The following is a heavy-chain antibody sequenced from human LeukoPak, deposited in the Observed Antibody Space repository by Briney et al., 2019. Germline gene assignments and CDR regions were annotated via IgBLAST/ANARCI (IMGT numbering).Heavy chain of an antibody. Sequence: SETLSLTCAVYGGSFSGYYWSWIRQPPGKGLEWIGEINHSGSTNYNPSLKSRVTISVDTSKNQFSLKLSSVTAADTAVYYCARVLRFVGFGEELDYWGQGTLVTVSS. CDR1: GGSFSGYY. CDR3: ARVLRFVGFGEELDY. J-gene: IGHJ4*02. D-gene: IGHD3-10*01. V-gene: IGHV4-34*01. CDR2: INHSGST.